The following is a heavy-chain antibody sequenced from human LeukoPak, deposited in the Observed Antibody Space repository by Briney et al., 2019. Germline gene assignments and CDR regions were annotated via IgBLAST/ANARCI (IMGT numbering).Heavy chain of an antibody. CDR3: AKYSPEPYDAFDI. V-gene: IGHV5-51*01. Sequence: PGESLKISCKGSGYSFTSYWIGWVRQMPGKGLEWMGIIYPGDSDTRYSPSFQGQVTISADKSISTAYLQWSSLKASDTAMYYCAKYSPEPYDAFDIWGQGTMVTASS. D-gene: IGHD5-18*01. CDR1: GYSFTSYW. CDR2: IYPGDSDT. J-gene: IGHJ3*02.